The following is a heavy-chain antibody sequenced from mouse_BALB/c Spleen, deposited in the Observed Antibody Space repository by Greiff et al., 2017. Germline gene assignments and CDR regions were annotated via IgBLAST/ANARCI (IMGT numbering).Heavy chain of an antibody. CDR3: ARYRDWYFDV. V-gene: IGHV1-7*01. J-gene: IGHJ1*01. CDR1: GYTFTSYW. Sequence: VQLQQSGAELAKPGASVKMSCKASGYTFTSYWMHWVKQRPGQGLEWIGYINPSTGYTEYNQKFKDKATLTADKSSSTAYMQLSSLTSEDSAVYYCARYRDWYFDVWGAGTTVTVSS. CDR2: INPSTGYT.